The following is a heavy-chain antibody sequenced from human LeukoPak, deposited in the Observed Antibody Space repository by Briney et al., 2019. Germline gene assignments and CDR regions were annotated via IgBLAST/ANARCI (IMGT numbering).Heavy chain of an antibody. CDR2: IIPIFGTA. CDR3: ARLVYDSSGYYSYYYYGMDV. Sequence: SVKVSCKASGYTFTSYGISWVRQAPGQGLEWMGGIIPIFGTANYAQKFQGRVTITADESTSTAYMELSSLRSEDTAVYYCARLVYDSSGYYSYYYYGMDVWGQGTTVTVSS. J-gene: IGHJ6*02. CDR1: GYTFTSYG. D-gene: IGHD3-22*01. V-gene: IGHV1-69*13.